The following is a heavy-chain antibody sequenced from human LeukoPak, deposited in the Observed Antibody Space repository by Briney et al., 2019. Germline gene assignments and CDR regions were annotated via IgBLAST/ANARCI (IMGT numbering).Heavy chain of an antibody. CDR1: GFTFSSYA. V-gene: IGHV3-23*01. CDR3: AKGYGYSYGYPFDY. D-gene: IGHD5-18*01. J-gene: IGHJ4*02. CDR2: ISGSGGST. Sequence: PGGSLRLSCATSGFTFSSYAMSWVRQAPGKGLEWVSAISGSGGSTYYADSVKGRFTISRDNSKNTLYLQMNSLRAEDTAVYYCAKGYGYSYGYPFDYWGQGTLVTVSS.